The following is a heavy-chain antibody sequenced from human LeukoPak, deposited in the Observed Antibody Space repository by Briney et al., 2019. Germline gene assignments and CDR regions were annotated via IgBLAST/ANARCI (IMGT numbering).Heavy chain of an antibody. CDR2: ISYDGSNK. CDR1: GFTFSSYG. Sequence: GGSLRLSCAASGFTFSSYGMHWVRQAPGKGLEWVAVISYDGSNKYYADSVKGRFTISRDNSKNTLYLQMNSLRAEDTAVYYCAKDPGGWFGDLLYIFDYWGQGTLVTVSS. CDR3: AKDPGGWFGDLLYIFDY. V-gene: IGHV3-30*18. J-gene: IGHJ4*02. D-gene: IGHD3-10*01.